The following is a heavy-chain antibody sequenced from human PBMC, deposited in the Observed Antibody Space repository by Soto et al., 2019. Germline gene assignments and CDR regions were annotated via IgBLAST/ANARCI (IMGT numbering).Heavy chain of an antibody. V-gene: IGHV4-31*03. CDR3: ARGQFSSSWYRFDDMDV. Sequence: SETLSLTSSVSGGYISSGGYYWNWIRQETGKGLEWIGLIYYSGSPDYNPSLKSRITISVDTTKNQFSLNVRSVTAADTAVYYCARGQFSSSWYRFDDMDVWGQGTTVT. D-gene: IGHD6-13*01. J-gene: IGHJ6*02. CDR2: IYYSGSP. CDR1: GGYISSGGYY.